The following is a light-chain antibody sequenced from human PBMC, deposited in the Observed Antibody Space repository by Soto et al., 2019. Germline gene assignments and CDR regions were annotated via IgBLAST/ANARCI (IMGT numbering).Light chain of an antibody. J-gene: IGKJ1*01. V-gene: IGKV1-5*03. CDR3: QQYSKYWT. Sequence: DLQMTQSPSTLSASVGDRVTITCRASQSISIWLAWYQQKPGKAPNLLIYKASNLESGVPSRFSGSGSGTEFTLTISSLQPDDFATYYCQQYSKYWTFGQGTKVEIK. CDR2: KAS. CDR1: QSISIW.